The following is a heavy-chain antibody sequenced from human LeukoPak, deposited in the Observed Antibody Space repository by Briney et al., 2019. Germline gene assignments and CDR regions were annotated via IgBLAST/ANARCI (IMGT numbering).Heavy chain of an antibody. CDR3: AKETASDFGGAVDY. CDR1: GGSISPYY. D-gene: IGHD3-10*01. J-gene: IGHJ4*02. CDR2: IFHSGTT. Sequence: SETLSLACTMSGGSISPYYWSWIRQPPGKGLEWIAYIFHSGTTKYNPSLKSRVAISLDTPKSQFSLKLHSVTAADTAVYYCAKETASDFGGAVDYWGQGTLVTVSS. V-gene: IGHV4-59*01.